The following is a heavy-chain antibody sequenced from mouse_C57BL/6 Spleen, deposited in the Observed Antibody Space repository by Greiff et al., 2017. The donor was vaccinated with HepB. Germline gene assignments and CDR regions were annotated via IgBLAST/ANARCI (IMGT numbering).Heavy chain of an antibody. D-gene: IGHD2-1*01. CDR1: GYTFTSYW. V-gene: IGHV1-69*01. Sequence: QVQLQQPGAELVMPGASVKLSCKASGYTFTSYWMHWVKQRPGQGLEWIGEIDPSDSYTNYNQKFKGKSTLTVDKSSSTAYMQLSSLTSEDSAVYYGARYSNYESMDYWGQGTSVTVSS. CDR2: IDPSDSYT. CDR3: ARYSNYESMDY. J-gene: IGHJ4*01.